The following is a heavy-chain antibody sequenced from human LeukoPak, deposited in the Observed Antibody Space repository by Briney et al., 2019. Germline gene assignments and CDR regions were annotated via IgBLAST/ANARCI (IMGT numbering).Heavy chain of an antibody. Sequence: SGTLSLTCTVSGGSISSGSYYWSWIRQPAGKGLEWIGRIYTSGSTNYNPSLKSRVTISVDTSKNQFSLKLSSVTAADTAVYYCARGDFWSGYYFDYWGQGTLVTVSS. CDR1: GGSISSGSYY. CDR2: IYTSGST. CDR3: ARGDFWSGYYFDY. J-gene: IGHJ4*02. D-gene: IGHD3-3*01. V-gene: IGHV4-61*02.